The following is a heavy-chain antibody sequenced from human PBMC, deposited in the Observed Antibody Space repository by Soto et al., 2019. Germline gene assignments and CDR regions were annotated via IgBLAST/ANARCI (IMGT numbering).Heavy chain of an antibody. J-gene: IGHJ4*02. CDR3: ARGPSPLGGVIVACCDY. CDR2: IKQDGSEK. V-gene: IGHV3-7*04. Sequence: GGSLRLSCAASGFTFSSYWMSWVRQAPGKGLEWVANIKQDGSEKYYVDSVKGRFTISRDNAKNSLYLQMNSLRAEDTAVYYCARGPSPLGGVIVACCDYWGQGTLVTVSS. D-gene: IGHD3-16*02. CDR1: GFTFSSYW.